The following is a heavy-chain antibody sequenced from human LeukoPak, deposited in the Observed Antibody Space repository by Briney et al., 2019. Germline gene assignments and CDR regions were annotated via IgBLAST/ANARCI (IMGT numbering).Heavy chain of an antibody. D-gene: IGHD1-14*01. CDR1: GFTFSCYG. CDR2: ISYDGSNK. V-gene: IGHV3-30*03. CDR3: ARSLRGSTRSIYFDY. Sequence: GGSLRLSCAVSGFTFSCYGMHWLRQAPGKGLEWVAVISYDGSNKYCADSVKGRFPISRDNSKNSLYLQMDSLRAEDTAVYYCARSLRGSTRSIYFDYWGQGTLVTVSS. J-gene: IGHJ4*02.